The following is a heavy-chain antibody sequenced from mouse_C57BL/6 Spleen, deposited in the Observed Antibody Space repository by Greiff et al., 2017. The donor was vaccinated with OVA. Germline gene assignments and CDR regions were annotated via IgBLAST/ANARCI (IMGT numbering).Heavy chain of an antibody. V-gene: IGHV1-39*01. CDR1: GYSFTDYN. Sequence: VHVKQSGPELVKPGASVKISCKASGYSFTDYNMNWVKQSNGKSLEWIGVINPNYGTTSYNQKFKGKATLTVDQSSSTAYMQLNSLTSEDSAVYYCAGQLRLGYYFDYWGQGTTLTVSS. CDR2: INPNYGTT. J-gene: IGHJ2*01. D-gene: IGHD3-2*02. CDR3: AGQLRLGYYFDY.